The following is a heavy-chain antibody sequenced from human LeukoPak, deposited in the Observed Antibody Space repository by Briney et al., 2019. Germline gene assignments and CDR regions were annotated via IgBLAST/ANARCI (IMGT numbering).Heavy chain of an antibody. CDR1: GFTFSNYA. Sequence: GGSLRLSCAASGFTFSNYAMTWVRQAPGKGLEWVSAISGNGGNTYYADSVKGRFTISRDNSKNTLYLQMNSLRTEDTAVYYCAKYFDSSASFAYWGQGTLVTVSS. V-gene: IGHV3-23*01. CDR3: AKYFDSSASFAY. J-gene: IGHJ4*02. D-gene: IGHD3-22*01. CDR2: ISGNGGNT.